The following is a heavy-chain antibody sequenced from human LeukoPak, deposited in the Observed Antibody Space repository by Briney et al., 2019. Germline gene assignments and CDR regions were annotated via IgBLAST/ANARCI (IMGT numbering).Heavy chain of an antibody. CDR3: ARDPHVLPFDY. V-gene: IGHV3-7*04. J-gene: IGHJ4*02. Sequence: GGSLRLSCTASGFTFSSYWMSWVRQAPGKGLEWVANIKQDGSEKYYVDSVKGRFTISRDNAKNSLYLQMNSLRAEDTAVYYCARDPHVLPFDYWGQGTLVTVSS. CDR1: GFTFSSYW. CDR2: IKQDGSEK.